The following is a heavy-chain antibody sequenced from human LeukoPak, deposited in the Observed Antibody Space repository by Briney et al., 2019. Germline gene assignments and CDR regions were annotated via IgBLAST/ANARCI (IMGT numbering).Heavy chain of an antibody. J-gene: IGHJ4*02. CDR2: ISGSGGST. CDR3: AKGPRYSGSYPPDY. Sequence: GGSLRLSCAASGFTFSSYAMSWVRQAPGKGLEWVSAISGSGGSTYYADSVKGRFTISRDNSKNTLYLQMNSLRAEDTAVYYCAKGPRYSGSYPPDYWGQGTLVTASS. CDR1: GFTFSSYA. D-gene: IGHD1-26*01. V-gene: IGHV3-23*01.